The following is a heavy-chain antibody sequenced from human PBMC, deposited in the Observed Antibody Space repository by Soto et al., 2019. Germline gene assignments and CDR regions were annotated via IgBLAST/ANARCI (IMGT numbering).Heavy chain of an antibody. D-gene: IGHD5-12*01. Sequence: EVQLLESGGGLVQPGGSLRLSCAASGFTFSSYVMSWVRQAPGKGLEWVSAVSTSGGSTFYAGSVKGRFASSRDNSKNTLYLQMNSLRAEDTAVYYCAKKAGYIGYDPFDYWGQGTLVTSP. CDR3: AKKAGYIGYDPFDY. J-gene: IGHJ4*02. V-gene: IGHV3-23*01. CDR1: GFTFSSYV. CDR2: VSTSGGST.